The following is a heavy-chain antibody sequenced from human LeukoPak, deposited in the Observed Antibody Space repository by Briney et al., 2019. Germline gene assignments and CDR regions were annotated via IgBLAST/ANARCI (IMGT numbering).Heavy chain of an antibody. Sequence: PGGSLRLSCAAPGFTFSSYGRHWVRQAPGKGLEWVAGIWYDGSNKYYADSVKGRFTISRDNSKNTLYLQMNSLRAEDTAVYYCARGGRDGYKNYYYYGMDVWGQGTTVTVSS. CDR3: ARGGRDGYKNYYYYGMDV. J-gene: IGHJ6*02. V-gene: IGHV3-33*01. CDR1: GFTFSSYG. D-gene: IGHD5-24*01. CDR2: IWYDGSNK.